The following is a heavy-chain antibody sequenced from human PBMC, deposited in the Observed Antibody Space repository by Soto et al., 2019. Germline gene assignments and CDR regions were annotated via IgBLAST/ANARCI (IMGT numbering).Heavy chain of an antibody. CDR3: AKLFYSSGYYGPHCYYGMDV. V-gene: IGHV3-30*18. Sequence: PGGSLRLSCAASGFTFSSYGMHWVRQAPGKGLEWVAVISYDGSNKYYADSVKGRFTISRDNSKNTLYLQMNSLRAEDTAVYYCAKLFYSSGYYGPHCYYGMDVWGQGTTVTVSS. CDR1: GFTFSSYG. D-gene: IGHD3-22*01. CDR2: ISYDGSNK. J-gene: IGHJ6*02.